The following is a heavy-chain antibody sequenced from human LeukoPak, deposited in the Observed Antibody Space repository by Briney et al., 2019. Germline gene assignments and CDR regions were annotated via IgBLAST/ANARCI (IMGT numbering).Heavy chain of an antibody. Sequence: SETLSLTCTVSGDSVTTYYWSWIRQPPGKGLEWLGYIYYSGSATYNPSLKSRVTISVDTSKNQFSLKLSSVTSADTAVYYCARDGSNWSNDYYHGVDVWGQGTTVTVSS. D-gene: IGHD4-11*01. J-gene: IGHJ6*02. V-gene: IGHV4-59*02. CDR1: GDSVTTYY. CDR2: IYYSGSA. CDR3: ARDGSNWSNDYYHGVDV.